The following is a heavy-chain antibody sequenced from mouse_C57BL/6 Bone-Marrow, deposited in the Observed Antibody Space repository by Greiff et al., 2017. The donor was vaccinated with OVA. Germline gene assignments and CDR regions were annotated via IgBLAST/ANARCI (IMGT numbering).Heavy chain of an antibody. CDR3: ANYYGSPYYAMDY. V-gene: IGHV1-26*01. J-gene: IGHJ4*01. CDR1: GYTFTDYY. Sequence: VQLQQSGPELVKPGASVKISCKASGYTFTDYYMNWVKQSHGKSLEWIGDINPNNGGTSYNQKFKGKATLTVDKSSSTAYMELRSLTSEDSAVYYCANYYGSPYYAMDYWGQGTSVTVSS. D-gene: IGHD1-1*01. CDR2: INPNNGGT.